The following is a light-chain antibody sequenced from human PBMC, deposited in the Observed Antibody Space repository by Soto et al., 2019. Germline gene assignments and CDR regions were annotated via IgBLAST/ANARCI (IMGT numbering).Light chain of an antibody. V-gene: IGKV1-39*01. CDR2: AAS. CDR3: QQTYISPWT. CDR1: QRVDRY. Sequence: DIQMTQSPSSLSAFVGDRVTITCRASQRVDRYLNWYQQKPGRAPNLLIYAASNVQSGVPSRFSGGGSGADFTLTISGLQPEDSATYFCQQTYISPWTFGQGTKVDIK. J-gene: IGKJ1*01.